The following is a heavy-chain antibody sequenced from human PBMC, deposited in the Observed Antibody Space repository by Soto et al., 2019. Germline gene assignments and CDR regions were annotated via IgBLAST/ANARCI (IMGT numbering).Heavy chain of an antibody. D-gene: IGHD2-21*01. CDR2: MYHGGRT. CDR3: GRDLGYSTNVDCPICNF. CDR1: GDTVTNYF. J-gene: IGHJ4*02. Sequence: KTAETLSLTCTVSGDTVTNYFWNWMRQPPGKGLEWIGHMYHGGRTNYSPSPKSRLTISLDSTKNKFPLHQISMTAADTAVNYYGRDLGYSTNVDCPICNFWCEGVPVTVPS. V-gene: IGHV4-59*02.